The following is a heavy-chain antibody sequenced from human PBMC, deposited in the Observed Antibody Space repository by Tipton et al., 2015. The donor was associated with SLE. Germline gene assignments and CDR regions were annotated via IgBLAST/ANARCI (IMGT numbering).Heavy chain of an antibody. D-gene: IGHD4-23*01. V-gene: IGHV4-34*01. CDR2: INHSGST. CDR1: GGSFRGYY. CDR3: ARHLDGGNSSYFDY. J-gene: IGHJ4*02. Sequence: AGLVKPSETLSLTCAVYGGSFRGYYWSWIRQPPGKGLEWIGEINHSGSTNYNPSLKSRVTISVDTSKNQFSLKLSSVTAADTAVYYCARHLDGGNSSYFDYWGQGTLVTVSS.